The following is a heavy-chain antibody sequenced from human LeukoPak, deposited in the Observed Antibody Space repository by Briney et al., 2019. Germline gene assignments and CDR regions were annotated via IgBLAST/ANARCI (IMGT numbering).Heavy chain of an antibody. CDR1: GGTFSSYA. V-gene: IGHV1-69*05. CDR3: ARVRDGYFYDTFDI. J-gene: IGHJ3*02. Sequence: ASVKVSCKASGGTFSSYAISWVRRAPGQGLEWMGRIIPIFGTANYAQKFQGRVTITTDESTSTAYMELSSLRSEDTAVYYCARVRDGYFYDTFDIWGQGTMVTVSS. D-gene: IGHD5-24*01. CDR2: IIPIFGTA.